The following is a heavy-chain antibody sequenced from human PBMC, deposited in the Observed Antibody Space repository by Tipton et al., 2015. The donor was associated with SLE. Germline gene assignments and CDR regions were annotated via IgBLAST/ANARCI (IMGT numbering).Heavy chain of an antibody. D-gene: IGHD2-21*01. CDR2: IYSGGST. Sequence: SLRLSCAASGLTVSSNYMSWVRQAPGKGLEWVSVIYSGGSTYYADSVKGRFTISRDNSKNTLYLQMNSLRAEDTAVYYCARVLGDLGLFDYWGQGTLVTVSS. J-gene: IGHJ4*02. V-gene: IGHV3-53*05. CDR3: ARVLGDLGLFDY. CDR1: GLTVSSNY.